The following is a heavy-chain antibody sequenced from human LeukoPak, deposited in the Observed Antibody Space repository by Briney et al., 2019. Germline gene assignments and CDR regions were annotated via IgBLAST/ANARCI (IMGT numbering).Heavy chain of an antibody. Sequence: SVKVSCKASGGTFISYAISWVRQAPGQGLEWMGGIIPIFGTANYAQKFQGRVTITADESTSTAYMELSSLRSEDTAVYYCAGESYDSHLDAFDIWGQGTMVTVSS. CDR2: IIPIFGTA. CDR3: AGESYDSHLDAFDI. J-gene: IGHJ3*02. D-gene: IGHD3-3*01. CDR1: GGTFISYA. V-gene: IGHV1-69*13.